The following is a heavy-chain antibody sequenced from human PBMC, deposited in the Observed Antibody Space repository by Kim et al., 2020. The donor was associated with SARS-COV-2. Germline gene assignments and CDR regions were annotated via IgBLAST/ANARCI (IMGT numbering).Heavy chain of an antibody. J-gene: IGHJ4*02. V-gene: IGHV4-59*01. CDR2: IYYSGST. Sequence: SETLSLTCTVSGGSISSYYWSWIRQPPGKGLEWIGYIYYSGSTNYNPSLKSRVTISVDTSKNQFSLKLSSVTAADTAVYYCARAHLGYCSGGSCYSASHFDYWGQGTLVTVSS. CDR3: ARAHLGYCSGGSCYSASHFDY. D-gene: IGHD2-15*01. CDR1: GGSISSYY.